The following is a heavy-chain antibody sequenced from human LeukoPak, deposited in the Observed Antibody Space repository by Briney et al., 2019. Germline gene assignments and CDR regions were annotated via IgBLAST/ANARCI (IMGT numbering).Heavy chain of an antibody. CDR1: GFTFRKYW. CDR2: IAANGNDK. Sequence: GGSLRLSCAASGFTFRKYWMAWVREAPGRGLEWVATIAANGNDKDYEDALQGRFTISRDNTRNSLSLRIDSLRAEDTAQYYCAREVFFQFDNWGQGALVTVSS. J-gene: IGHJ4*02. V-gene: IGHV3-7*03. CDR3: AREVFFQFDN.